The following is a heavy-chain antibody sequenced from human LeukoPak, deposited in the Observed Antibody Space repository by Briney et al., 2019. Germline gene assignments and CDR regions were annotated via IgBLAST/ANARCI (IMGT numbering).Heavy chain of an antibody. Sequence: GGSLRLSCAASGFSFSSYVMHWVRQAPGKGLEWVSSIGSSLTYIYYADSVKGRFTISRDNAKNSLYLQMNSLRAEDTAVYYCARGGRASAFDIWGQGTMVTVSS. CDR1: GFSFSSYV. CDR3: ARGGRASAFDI. D-gene: IGHD2-15*01. V-gene: IGHV3-21*01. CDR2: IGSSLTYI. J-gene: IGHJ3*02.